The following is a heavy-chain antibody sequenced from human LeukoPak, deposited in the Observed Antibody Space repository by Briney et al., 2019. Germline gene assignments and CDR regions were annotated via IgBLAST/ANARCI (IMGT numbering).Heavy chain of an antibody. V-gene: IGHV3-21*01. CDR3: TRAPPGRDGYSEY. D-gene: IGHD5-24*01. J-gene: IGHJ1*01. CDR2: ISDTSTYI. Sequence: GGSLRLSCAASGFIFSSYTMNWVRQAPGEGLEWVSSISDTSTYIYYADSVEGRFTIPRDNAKSSLFLQMNSLRAEDTAVYYCTRAPPGRDGYSEYWGQGTVVTVST. CDR1: GFIFSSYT.